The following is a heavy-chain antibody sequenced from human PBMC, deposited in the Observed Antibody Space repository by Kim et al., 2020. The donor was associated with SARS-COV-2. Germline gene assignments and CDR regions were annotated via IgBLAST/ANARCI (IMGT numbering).Heavy chain of an antibody. CDR1: GGSISSYY. V-gene: IGHV4-59*01. CDR3: ARDLGVTMWGQAFDI. CDR2: IYYSGST. J-gene: IGHJ3*02. D-gene: IGHD3-10*02. Sequence: SETLSLTCTVSGGSISSYYWSWIRQPPGKGLEWIGYIYYSGSTNYNPSLKSRVTISVDTSKNQFSLKLSSVTAADTAVYYCARDLGVTMWGQAFDIWGQGTMVTVSS.